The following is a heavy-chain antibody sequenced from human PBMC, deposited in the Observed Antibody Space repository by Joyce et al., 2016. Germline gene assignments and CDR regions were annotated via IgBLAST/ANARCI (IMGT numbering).Heavy chain of an antibody. V-gene: IGHV3-48*03. D-gene: IGHD2-15*01. J-gene: IGHJ4*02. CDR3: TTPGCAN. CDR2: INSDDSRI. Sequence: EVHLVESGGGLVQPGGSLRLSCAASGIIFSSKEMNWVRQAPGKGLEWISSINSDDSRIHYADSVRGRFTISRDNARNSLYLEMNYLRVEDTAIYYCTTPGCANWGQGSLVTVSS. CDR1: GIIFSSKE.